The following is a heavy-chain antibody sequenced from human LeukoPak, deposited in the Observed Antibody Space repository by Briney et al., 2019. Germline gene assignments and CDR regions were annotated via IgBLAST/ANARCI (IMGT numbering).Heavy chain of an antibody. CDR3: ARVGDFWNGYTNHDAFDV. CDR2: IKEDGSEI. D-gene: IGHD3-3*01. Sequence: GGSLRLSCAASGFTFSSHWMSWVRQAPGKGLEWVVNIKEDGSEIYYVDSVKGRFTISRDNAKNSLYLQMNSLRAEDTAVYYCARVGDFWNGYTNHDAFDVWGQGTMVTVSS. J-gene: IGHJ3*01. V-gene: IGHV3-7*01. CDR1: GFTFSSHW.